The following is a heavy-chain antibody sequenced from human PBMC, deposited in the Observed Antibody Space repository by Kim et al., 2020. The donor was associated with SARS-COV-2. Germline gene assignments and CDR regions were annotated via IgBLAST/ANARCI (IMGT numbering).Heavy chain of an antibody. J-gene: IGHJ6*03. Sequence: ASVKVSCKASGYTFTSYAMHWVRQAPGQRLEWMGWINAGNGNTKYSQKFQGRVTITRDTSASTAYMELSSLRSEDTAVYYCARSVYYYDSSGYTRGYYMDVWGKGTTVTVSS. CDR2: INAGNGNT. V-gene: IGHV1-3*01. D-gene: IGHD3-22*01. CDR3: ARSVYYYDSSGYTRGYYMDV. CDR1: GYTFTSYA.